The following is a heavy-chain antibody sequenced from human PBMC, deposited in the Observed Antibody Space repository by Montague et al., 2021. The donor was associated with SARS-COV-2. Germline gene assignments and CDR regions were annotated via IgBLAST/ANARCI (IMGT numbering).Heavy chain of an antibody. CDR2: ISTSGSVK. CDR3: ASERWQHGADY. CDR1: GFIFGDNY. V-gene: IGHV3-11*01. Sequence: SLRLSCAASGFIFGDNYMSWIRQAPGKGPEWISYISTSGSVKFYADSVKGRFTVSRDNAKNSLYLQMNSLRAEDTAVYYCASERWQHGADYWGQGTLVTVSS. J-gene: IGHJ4*02. D-gene: IGHD5-24*01.